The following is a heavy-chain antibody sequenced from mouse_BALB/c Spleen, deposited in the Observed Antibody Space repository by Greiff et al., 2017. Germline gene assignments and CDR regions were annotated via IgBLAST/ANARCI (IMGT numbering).Heavy chain of an antibody. CDR1: GFTFTDYY. CDR2: IRNKANGYTT. J-gene: IGHJ1*01. D-gene: IGHD2-14*01. V-gene: IGHV7-3*02. CDR3: ARDYYRYWYFDV. Sequence: EVQLVESGGGLVQPGGSLRLSCATSGFTFTDYYMSWVRQPPGKALEWLGFIRNKANGYTTEYSASVKGRFTISRDNSQSILYLQMNTLRAEDSATYYCARDYYRYWYFDVWGAGTTVTVSS.